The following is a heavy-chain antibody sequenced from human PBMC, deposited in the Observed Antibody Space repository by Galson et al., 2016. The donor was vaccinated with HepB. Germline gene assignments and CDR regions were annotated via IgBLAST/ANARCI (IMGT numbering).Heavy chain of an antibody. Sequence: ETLSLTCTVSGGSISSSSYYWGWIRQPPGKGLEWIGSIYYTGSTYYNPSLKSRVTISVDRSKNQFFLKLSSLTAADTAVYYCSGGNYYRPFDYWGQGTLVTVSS. CDR3: SGGNYYRPFDY. J-gene: IGHJ4*02. CDR1: GGSISSSSYY. CDR2: IYYTGST. D-gene: IGHD1-26*01. V-gene: IGHV4-39*01.